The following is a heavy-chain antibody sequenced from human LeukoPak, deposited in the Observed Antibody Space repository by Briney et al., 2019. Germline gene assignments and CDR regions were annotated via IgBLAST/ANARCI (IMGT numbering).Heavy chain of an antibody. CDR3: ARREGTTLNFDY. Sequence: SETLSLTCTVSGDSINAYYWGWIRQPPGKGLEWIGYIYFSGTTKYNPSLESRVTISVDTSKNQFSLKLSSVTAADTAVYYCARREGTTLNFDYWGQGTLVTVSS. V-gene: IGHV4-59*08. CDR2: IYFSGTT. CDR1: GDSINAYY. D-gene: IGHD1-1*01. J-gene: IGHJ4*02.